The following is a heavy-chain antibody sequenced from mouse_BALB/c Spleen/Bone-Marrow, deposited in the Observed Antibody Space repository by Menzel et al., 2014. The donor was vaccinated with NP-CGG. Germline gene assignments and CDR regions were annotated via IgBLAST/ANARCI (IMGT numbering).Heavy chain of an antibody. CDR1: GFNTKDYY. D-gene: IGHD2-4*01. CDR3: AMITTY. CDR2: IDPENGNT. V-gene: IGHV14-1*02. J-gene: IGHJ2*01. Sequence: DVQLQESGAELVRPGALVKLSCKASGFNTKDYYMHWVKQRPEQGLEWIGWIDPENGNTIYDSKFQGKASITADTSSNTAYLQLSSLTSEDTAVYYCAMITTYWGQGTTLTVSS.